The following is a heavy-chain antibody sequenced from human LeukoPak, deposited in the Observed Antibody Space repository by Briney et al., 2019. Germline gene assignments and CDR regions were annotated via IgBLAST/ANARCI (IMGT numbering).Heavy chain of an antibody. J-gene: IGHJ4*02. D-gene: IGHD4-17*01. Sequence: GGSLRLSCAGSGFTFRTYAMSWVRQAPGKGLEWVSVIGGDGLNTYYADSVKGRFTISRDNSKNTLYLQMNSLRAEDTAVYYCAKADYGDYEGICFDYWGQGTLVTVSS. V-gene: IGHV3-23*01. CDR2: IGGDGLNT. CDR1: GFTFRTYA. CDR3: AKADYGDYEGICFDY.